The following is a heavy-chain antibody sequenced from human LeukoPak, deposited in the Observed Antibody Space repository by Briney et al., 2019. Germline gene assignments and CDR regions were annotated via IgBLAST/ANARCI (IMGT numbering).Heavy chain of an antibody. CDR2: ISSSGSTI. CDR1: GFTFSDYY. J-gene: IGHJ4*02. CDR3: ARRYCSGGSCYPYYFDY. V-gene: IGHV3-11*01. Sequence: GGSLRLSCAASGFTFSDYYMSWIRQVPGKGLEWVSYISSSGSTIYYADSVKGRFTISRDNAKNSLYLQMNSLRAEDTAVYYCARRYCSGGSCYPYYFDYWGQGTLVTVSS. D-gene: IGHD2-15*01.